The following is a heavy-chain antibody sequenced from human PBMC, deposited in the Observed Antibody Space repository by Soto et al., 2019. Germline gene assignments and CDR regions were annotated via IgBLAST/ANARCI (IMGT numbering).Heavy chain of an antibody. CDR2: TYYRSKWYN. J-gene: IGHJ3*02. Sequence: SQTLSLTCAISGDSVSSNSAAWNWIRQSPSRGLEWLGRTYYRSKWYNDYAVSVKSRITINPDTSKNQFSLQLNSVTPEDTAVYYCARDGSDFGYRSSWYSPPADAFDIWGQGTMVTVSS. CDR3: ARDGSDFGYRSSWYSPPADAFDI. V-gene: IGHV6-1*01. CDR1: GDSVSSNSAA. D-gene: IGHD6-13*01.